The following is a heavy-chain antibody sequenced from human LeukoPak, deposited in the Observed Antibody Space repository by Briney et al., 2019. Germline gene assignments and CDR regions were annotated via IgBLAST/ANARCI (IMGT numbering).Heavy chain of an antibody. CDR3: AKGGHIVVVPAIRWLDP. D-gene: IGHD2-21*02. V-gene: IGHV3-23*01. CDR1: GFTFISYA. J-gene: IGHJ5*02. Sequence: VGSLRLSCAASGFTFISYAMSWVRQPPGKGLDWVSAISDSGGRTYYADSVNDRSTISTANSKKTLYLQMNSLRAEETAVYYCAKGGHIVVVPAIRWLDPWGQGNLVTLSS. CDR2: ISDSGGRT.